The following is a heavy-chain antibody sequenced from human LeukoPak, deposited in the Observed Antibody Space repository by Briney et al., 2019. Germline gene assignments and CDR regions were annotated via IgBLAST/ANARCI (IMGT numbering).Heavy chain of an antibody. CDR3: ASPLWGWPC. D-gene: IGHD6-19*01. V-gene: IGHV1-2*02. Sequence: ASVKVSCKASGYTFTSYGISWVRQAPGQGLEWMGWINPNSGGTNYAQKFQGRVTMTRDTSISTAYMELSRLRSDETAVFYCASPLWGWPCWGQGTLLTVSS. CDR2: INPNSGGT. CDR1: GYTFTSYG. J-gene: IGHJ4*02.